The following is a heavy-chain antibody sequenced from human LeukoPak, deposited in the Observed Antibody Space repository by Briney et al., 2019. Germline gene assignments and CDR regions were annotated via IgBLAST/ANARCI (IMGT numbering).Heavy chain of an antibody. Sequence: GASVKVSCKPSGYTFTGYYLHWVRQAPGQGLEWMGWINPNSGGTNYAQKFQGRVTMTRDTSISTAYMELSRLRSDDTAVYYCASGDNYDRSGPYYFDYWGQGTLVTVSS. J-gene: IGHJ4*02. CDR2: INPNSGGT. CDR3: ASGDNYDRSGPYYFDY. D-gene: IGHD3-22*01. CDR1: GYTFTGYY. V-gene: IGHV1-2*02.